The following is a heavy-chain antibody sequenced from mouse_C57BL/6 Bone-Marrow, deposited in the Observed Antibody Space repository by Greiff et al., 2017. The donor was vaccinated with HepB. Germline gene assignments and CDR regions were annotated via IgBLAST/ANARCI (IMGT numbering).Heavy chain of an antibody. CDR3: ARKGANYYGSSYWYFDV. CDR2: IDPANGNT. Sequence: EVQLQQSVAELVRPGASVKLSCTASGFNIKNTYMHWVKQRPEQGLEWIGRIDPANGNTKYAPKFLGKATITADTSSNTAYLQLSSLTSEDTAIYYCARKGANYYGSSYWYFDVWGTGTTVTVSS. CDR1: GFNIKNTY. D-gene: IGHD1-1*01. J-gene: IGHJ1*03. V-gene: IGHV14-3*01.